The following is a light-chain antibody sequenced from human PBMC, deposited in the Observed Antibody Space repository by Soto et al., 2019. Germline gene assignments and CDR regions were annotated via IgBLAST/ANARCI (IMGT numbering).Light chain of an antibody. CDR2: EVS. J-gene: IGLJ1*01. Sequence: QSALTQPPSASGSPGQSVAISCTGTSSDIGAYKEVSWYQQHPGKAPKIIIYEVSRRPSGVPDRFSGSKSGNTASLTVSGLQAEDEAVYFCSSHAGRNNPFVFGPGTKLTVL. V-gene: IGLV2-8*01. CDR1: SSDIGAYKE. CDR3: SSHAGRNNPFV.